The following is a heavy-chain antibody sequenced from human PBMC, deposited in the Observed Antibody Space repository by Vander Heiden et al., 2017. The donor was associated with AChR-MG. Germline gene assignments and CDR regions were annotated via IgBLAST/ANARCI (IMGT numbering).Heavy chain of an antibody. CDR2: IYWDDDK. Sequence: QITLKESGPTLVKPTQTLTLTCTFSGFSLSTSGLGVGWIRQPPGKALEWLALIYWDDDKRCTPSLKSRLTISKDTSKNQVVLTMTNMNPVDTATYYCARRLGTMEYSDYEGNAFDYWGQGTLVTASS. CDR3: ARRLGTMEYSDYEGNAFDY. D-gene: IGHD5-12*01. V-gene: IGHV2-5*02. CDR1: GFSLSTSGLG. J-gene: IGHJ4*02.